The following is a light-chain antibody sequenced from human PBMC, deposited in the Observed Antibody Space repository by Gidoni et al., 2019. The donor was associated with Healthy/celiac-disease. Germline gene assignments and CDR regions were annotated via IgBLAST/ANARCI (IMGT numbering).Light chain of an antibody. CDR3: QSYDSSLSVV. J-gene: IGLJ2*01. V-gene: IGLV1-40*01. CDR1: SSNSGAGYD. Sequence: QSVLTQPPSVSGAPGQRVTISCTGSSSNSGAGYDVHWYKQLPGTAPKLLIYGNSNRPSGVPDRCSGSKSGTSASLAITGLQAEDEADYYCQSYDSSLSVVFGGGTKLTVL. CDR2: GNS.